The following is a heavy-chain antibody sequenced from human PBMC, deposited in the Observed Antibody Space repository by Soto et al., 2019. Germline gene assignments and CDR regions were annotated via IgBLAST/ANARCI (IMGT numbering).Heavy chain of an antibody. J-gene: IGHJ6*03. CDR1: GFTFSSYS. V-gene: IGHV3-48*02. D-gene: IGHD3-3*01. Sequence: EVQLVESGGGLVQPGGSLRLSCAASGFTFSSYSMHWVRQAPGKGLEWVSYISSSSSTIYYADSVKGRFTISRDNPKNSLYLQMNTLRDEDTAVYYCARDGMDYDFWSGYYMDVWGKGTTVTVSS. CDR2: ISSSSSTI. CDR3: ARDGMDYDFWSGYYMDV.